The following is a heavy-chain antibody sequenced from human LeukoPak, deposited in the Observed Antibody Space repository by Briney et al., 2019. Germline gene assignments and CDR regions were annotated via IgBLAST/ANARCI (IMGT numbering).Heavy chain of an antibody. CDR2: LYSGGDI. J-gene: IGHJ2*01. Sequence: GGSLRLSCAVSGFTISTNYMSWVRQAPGKGLEWVSILYSGGDIYYADFVKGRFTISRDNSRNTLYLQMNTLRVEDSAVYYCARDRAPPTSWYFDLWGRGTLVTVSS. V-gene: IGHV3-53*01. D-gene: IGHD3-10*01. CDR1: GFTISTNY. CDR3: ARDRAPPTSWYFDL.